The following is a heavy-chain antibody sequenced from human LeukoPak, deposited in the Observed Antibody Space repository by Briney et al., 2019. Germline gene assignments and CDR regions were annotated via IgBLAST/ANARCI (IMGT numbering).Heavy chain of an antibody. Sequence: SETLSLTCAVSGGSISSGGYSWSWIRQPPGMGLEWIGYIYHSGSTYYNPSLKSRVTISVDRPKNQFSLKLSSVTAADTAVYYCAGGRVGYYDSSRSNAFDIWGQGTMVTVSS. CDR2: IYHSGST. CDR3: AGGRVGYYDSSRSNAFDI. J-gene: IGHJ3*02. D-gene: IGHD3-22*01. CDR1: GGSISSGGYS. V-gene: IGHV4-30-2*01.